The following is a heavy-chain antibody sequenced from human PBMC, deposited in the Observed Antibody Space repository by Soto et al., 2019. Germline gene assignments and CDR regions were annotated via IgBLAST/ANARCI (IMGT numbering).Heavy chain of an antibody. CDR2: IDRDDDK. CDR3: ARISSYYDGYWFDP. D-gene: IGHD3-22*01. CDR1: GFSLSTSGMR. Sequence: SGPTLVNPTQTLTLTCTFSGFSLSTSGMRVSWIRQPPGKALEWLARIDRDDDKFYSTSLKTRLTISKDTSKNQVVLTMANMDPVETATYYCARISSYYDGYWFDPWGQGTLVTVSS. J-gene: IGHJ5*02. V-gene: IGHV2-70*04.